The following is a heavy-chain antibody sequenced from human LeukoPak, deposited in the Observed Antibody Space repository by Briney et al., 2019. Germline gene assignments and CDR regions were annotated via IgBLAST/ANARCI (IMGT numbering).Heavy chain of an antibody. V-gene: IGHV3-7*01. Sequence: GGSLRLSCAASGFTFSSYWMSWVRQAPGKGLEWVANIKQDGSEKYYVDSVKGRFTISRDNAKNSLYLQMNSLRAEDTAVYYCAREGWGTATGPFDYWGQGTLVTVSS. J-gene: IGHJ4*02. D-gene: IGHD2-8*02. CDR2: IKQDGSEK. CDR1: GFTFSSYW. CDR3: AREGWGTATGPFDY.